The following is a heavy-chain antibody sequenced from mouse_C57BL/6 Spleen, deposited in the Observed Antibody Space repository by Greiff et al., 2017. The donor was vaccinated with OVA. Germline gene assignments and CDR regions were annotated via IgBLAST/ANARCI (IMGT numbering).Heavy chain of an antibody. Sequence: QVQLKQSGPGLVQPSQSLSITCTVPGFSLTSYGVHWVRQSPGKGLEWLGVIWRGGSTDYNAAFMSRLSITKDNSKSQVFFKTNSLQADDTAIYYCAKESYYGSSPCWYFDVWGTGTTVTVSS. CDR1: GFSLTSYG. CDR2: IWRGGST. CDR3: AKESYYGSSPCWYFDV. V-gene: IGHV2-5*01. D-gene: IGHD1-1*01. J-gene: IGHJ1*03.